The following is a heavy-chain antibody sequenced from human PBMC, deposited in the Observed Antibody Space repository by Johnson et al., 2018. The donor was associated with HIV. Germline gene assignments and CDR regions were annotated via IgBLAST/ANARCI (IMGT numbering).Heavy chain of an antibody. CDR3: TTGWYSGYDLPNAFDI. D-gene: IGHD5-12*01. J-gene: IGHJ3*02. CDR2: IKSKVDGGTT. V-gene: IGHV3-15*01. CDR1: GFTFSNAW. Sequence: VQLVESGGGLVKPGGSLRLSCAVSGFTFSNAWMRWVRQAPGKGLEWVGRIKSKVDGGTTDYAAPVKGRFTVSRDDSKNTLYLQMNSLKTEDTAVYYCTTGWYSGYDLPNAFDIWGQGTMVTVSS.